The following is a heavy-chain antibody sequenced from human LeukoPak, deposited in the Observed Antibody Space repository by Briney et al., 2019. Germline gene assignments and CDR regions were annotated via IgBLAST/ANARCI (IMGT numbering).Heavy chain of an antibody. D-gene: IGHD3-3*01. CDR2: ISSSGSTI. J-gene: IGHJ4*02. V-gene: IGHV3-48*03. CDR3: AVSLWSGYYSDY. Sequence: GGSLRLSCAASGFTFSSYEMNWVRQAPGKGLEWVSYISSSGSTIYYPVSVEGRFSISRDSSKNSLYLQMDRLRAEGTAVYYCAVSLWSGYYSDYWGQGTLVTVSS. CDR1: GFTFSSYE.